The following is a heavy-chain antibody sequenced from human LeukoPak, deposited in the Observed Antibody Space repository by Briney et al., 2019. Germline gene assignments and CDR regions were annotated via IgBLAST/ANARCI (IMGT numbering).Heavy chain of an antibody. CDR2: INPNSGGT. CDR3: ARGRGYSYGNFDY. CDR1: GCTFTGYY. J-gene: IGHJ4*02. D-gene: IGHD5-18*01. Sequence: ASVKVSCKASGCTFTGYYMHWVRQAPGQGLEWMGWINPNSGGTNYAQKFQGRVTMTRDTSISTAYMELSRLRSDDTAVYYCARGRGYSYGNFDYWGQGTLVTVSS. V-gene: IGHV1-2*02.